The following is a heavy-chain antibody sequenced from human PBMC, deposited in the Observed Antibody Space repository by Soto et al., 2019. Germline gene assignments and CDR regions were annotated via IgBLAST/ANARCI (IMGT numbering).Heavy chain of an antibody. CDR2: IYYSGST. CDR1: GGSVSSYY. CDR3: ARVRVVVGATIDS. V-gene: IGHV4-59*02. Sequence: SETLSLTCTVSGGSVSSYYWSWIRQPPGKGLEWIGYIYYSGSTNYNPSLKSRVTISVDTSKSQFSLKLTSVTAADTAVYYCARVRVVVGATIDSWGQGTLVTVSS. D-gene: IGHD2-15*01. J-gene: IGHJ4*02.